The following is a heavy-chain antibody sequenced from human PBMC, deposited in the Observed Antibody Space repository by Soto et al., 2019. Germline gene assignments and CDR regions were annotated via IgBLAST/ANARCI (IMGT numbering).Heavy chain of an antibody. CDR2: ISYDGSNK. D-gene: IGHD3-3*01. V-gene: IGHV3-30*03. CDR3: ATSLNQYYDFWSGRNGGFDY. Sequence: GGSLRLSCAASGFTFSSYGMHWVRQAPGKGLEWVAVISYDGSNKYYADSVKGRFTISRDNSKNTLYLQMNSLRAEDTAVYYWATSLNQYYDFWSGRNGGFDYWGQGTLVTSPQ. J-gene: IGHJ4*02. CDR1: GFTFSSYG.